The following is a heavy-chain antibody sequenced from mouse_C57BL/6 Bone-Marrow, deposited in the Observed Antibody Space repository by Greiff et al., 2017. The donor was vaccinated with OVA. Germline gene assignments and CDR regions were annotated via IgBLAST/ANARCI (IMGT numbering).Heavy chain of an antibody. CDR1: GFNIKDYY. V-gene: IGHV14-2*01. D-gene: IGHD1-1*01. J-gene: IGHJ4*01. CDR3: FLYYDGSRGYAMDY. Sequence: EVQLQQSGAELVKPGASVKLSCTASGFNIKDYYMHWVKQRTEQGLEWIGRIDPEDGETKYAPKFQGKATITADTSSNTAYLQLSSLTSEDTAVDYCFLYYDGSRGYAMDYWGQGTSVTASS. CDR2: IDPEDGET.